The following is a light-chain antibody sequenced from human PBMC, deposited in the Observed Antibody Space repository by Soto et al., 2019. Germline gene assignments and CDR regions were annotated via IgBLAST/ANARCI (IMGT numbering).Light chain of an antibody. V-gene: IGLV2-23*01. J-gene: IGLJ2*01. CDR2: EGS. Sequence: QSALTQPASVSGSPGQSITISCTGTSSDVGSYNLVSWYQQHPGKAPKLMIYEGSKRPSGVSNRFSGSKSGNKGSLTISGLQAEDEADYYSCSYAGSSVVFGGGTKVTVL. CDR3: CSYAGSSVV. CDR1: SSDVGSYNL.